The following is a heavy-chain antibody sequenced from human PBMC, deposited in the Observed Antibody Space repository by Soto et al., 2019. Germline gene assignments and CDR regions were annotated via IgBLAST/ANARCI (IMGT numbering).Heavy chain of an antibody. CDR3: ASSPRIPAAMFGTDYYYYYGMDV. CDR2: INPNSGGT. Sequence: QVQLVQSGAEVKKPGASVKVSCKASGYTFTGYYMHWVRQAPGQGLEWMGWINPNSGGTNYAQKFQGWVNMTRDTSISTAYMELSRLRSDDTAVYYCASSPRIPAAMFGTDYYYYYGMDVWGQGTTVTVSS. J-gene: IGHJ6*02. V-gene: IGHV1-2*04. CDR1: GYTFTGYY. D-gene: IGHD2-2*01.